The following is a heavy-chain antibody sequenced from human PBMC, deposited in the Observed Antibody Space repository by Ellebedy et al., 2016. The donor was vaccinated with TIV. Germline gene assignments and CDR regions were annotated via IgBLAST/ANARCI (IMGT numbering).Heavy chain of an antibody. CDR3: ARVAPSPNWASRYLDY. J-gene: IGHJ4*02. CDR1: GVSISSGDYY. V-gene: IGHV4-30-4*01. CDR2: IYYSGST. Sequence: SETLSLTXTVSGVSISSGDYYWSWIRQPPGRGLEWIAYIYYSGSTYYNPSLKSRVIISVDMSKNQFSLELSSVTAADTAVYYCARVAPSPNWASRYLDYWGQGTLVTVSS. D-gene: IGHD7-27*01.